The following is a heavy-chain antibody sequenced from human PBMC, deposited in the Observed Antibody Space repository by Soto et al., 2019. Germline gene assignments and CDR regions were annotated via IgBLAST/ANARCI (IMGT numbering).Heavy chain of an antibody. J-gene: IGHJ4*02. CDR1: GYSFTSYG. D-gene: IGHD6-19*01. Sequence: QVQLVQSGAEVKKPRASVKVSCKASGYSFTSYGISWVRQAPGQGLEWMGWISAYNGNTKYAQKLQGRVTMTTDTSTSTADIELRSLRSDDTAVYYCASDLAVALIDYWGQGTLGTVAS. CDR3: ASDLAVALIDY. V-gene: IGHV1-18*01. CDR2: ISAYNGNT.